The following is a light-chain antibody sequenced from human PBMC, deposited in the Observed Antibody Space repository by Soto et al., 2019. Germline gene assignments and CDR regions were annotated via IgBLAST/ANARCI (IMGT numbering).Light chain of an antibody. CDR2: DVS. CDR1: SSDVGGYNY. CDR3: SSYTSSSTLVV. J-gene: IGLJ2*01. V-gene: IGLV2-14*01. Sequence: QSALTQPASVSGSPGQSITISCTGTSSDVGGYNYVSWYQQHPGKAPKLMIYDVSNRPSGVSSLFSGSMSGNTASLTISGLQAEDEADYYCSSYTSSSTLVVFGGGTKLTVL.